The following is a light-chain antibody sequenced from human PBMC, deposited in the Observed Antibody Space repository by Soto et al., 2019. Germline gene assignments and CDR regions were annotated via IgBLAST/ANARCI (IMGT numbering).Light chain of an antibody. CDR3: SSYSSSNPVV. Sequence: QSALTQPASVSGSPGQSITISCTGTSSDVGVYNYVSWYQHHPGKAPKLMIYDVSYRPSGVPNRFSGSKSGNTASLTISGLQAEDEANYYCSSYSSSNPVVFGGGTKLTVL. CDR1: SSDVGVYNY. J-gene: IGLJ2*01. CDR2: DVS. V-gene: IGLV2-14*03.